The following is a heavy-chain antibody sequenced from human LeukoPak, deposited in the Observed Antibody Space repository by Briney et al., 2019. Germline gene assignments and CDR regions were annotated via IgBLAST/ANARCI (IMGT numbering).Heavy chain of an antibody. J-gene: IGHJ4*02. Sequence: GGSLKLSCAASGFTFSGSAMHWVRQASGKGLDWVGRIRSKANSYATAYAASVKGRFTISRDDSKNTAYLQMNSLKTEDTAVYYCTRPSGWYAIYDYWGQGTLVTVSS. D-gene: IGHD6-19*01. V-gene: IGHV3-73*01. CDR2: IRSKANSYAT. CDR3: TRPSGWYAIYDY. CDR1: GFTFSGSA.